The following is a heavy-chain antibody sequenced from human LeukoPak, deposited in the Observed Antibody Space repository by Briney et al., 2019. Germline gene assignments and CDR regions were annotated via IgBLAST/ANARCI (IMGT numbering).Heavy chain of an antibody. V-gene: IGHV1-69*13. CDR1: GGTFITYD. CDR3: AREGTFIAAFDY. Sequence: SVKVSFKASGGTFITYDISWVRQAPGQGLEWMGGIIPIFGTANYAQKFQGRVTITADESTSTAYMELSSLRSEDTAVYYCAREGTFIAAFDYWGQGTLVTVSS. J-gene: IGHJ4*02. D-gene: IGHD6-13*01. CDR2: IIPIFGTA.